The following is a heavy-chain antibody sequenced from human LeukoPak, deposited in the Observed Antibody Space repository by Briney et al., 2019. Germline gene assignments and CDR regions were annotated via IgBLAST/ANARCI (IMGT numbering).Heavy chain of an antibody. CDR2: IAHDGSNK. CDR1: GFSSSNYV. Sequence: PGGSLRLSCAASGFSSSNYVMQWVRQVPGKGLEWVALIAHDGSNKYYADSVKGRFTISRDNSRSILYLQMNSLRPEDMAVYSCARSFFQWNYGSCLDSWGQGTLVTVSS. V-gene: IGHV3-30*03. D-gene: IGHD1-7*01. CDR3: ARSFFQWNYGSCLDS. J-gene: IGHJ4*02.